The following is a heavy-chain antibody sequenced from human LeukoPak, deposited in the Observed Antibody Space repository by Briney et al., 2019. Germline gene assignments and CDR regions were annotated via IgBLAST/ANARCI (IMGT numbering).Heavy chain of an antibody. Sequence: PGGSLRLSCAASGFTVSSNYMSWVRQAPGKGLEWVSVIYSGGSTYYADSVKGRFTNSRDNSKNTLYLQMNSLRAEDTAVYYCASQPDYYYYMDVWGKGTTVTVSS. CDR3: ASQPDYYYYMDV. V-gene: IGHV3-53*01. CDR2: IYSGGST. J-gene: IGHJ6*03. CDR1: GFTVSSNY.